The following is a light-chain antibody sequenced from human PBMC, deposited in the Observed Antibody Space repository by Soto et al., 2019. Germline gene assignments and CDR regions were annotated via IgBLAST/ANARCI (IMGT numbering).Light chain of an antibody. Sequence: QSVLTQPASVSGSPGQSIAISCTGTSSDVGGYKYVSWYQQHPGRAPKLMIFEVSDRPSGGSNRFSGSKSGNTASLTISGLQAEDEADYYCSSYTSSTTQVFGTGTKVTVL. CDR1: SSDVGGYKY. CDR2: EVS. J-gene: IGLJ1*01. V-gene: IGLV2-14*01. CDR3: SSYTSSTTQV.